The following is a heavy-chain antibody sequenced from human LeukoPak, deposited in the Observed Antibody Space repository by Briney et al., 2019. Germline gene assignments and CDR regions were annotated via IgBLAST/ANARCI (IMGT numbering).Heavy chain of an antibody. CDR2: IHFNGNT. D-gene: IGHD6-13*01. CDR3: ARDRGGSSWYNYYDA. CDR1: GDSISNNY. V-gene: IGHV4-4*07. J-gene: IGHJ4*02. Sequence: SETLSLTCTVSGDSISNNYWSWILQPAGKGLEWISRIHFNGNTDYNPSLKSRVTTSIDTPRNQFSLKLSPVTAADTAVFYCARDRGGSSWYNYYDAWGQGILVTVSS.